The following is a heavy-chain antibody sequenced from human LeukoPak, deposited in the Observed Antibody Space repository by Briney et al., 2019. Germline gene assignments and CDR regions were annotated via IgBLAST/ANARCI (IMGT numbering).Heavy chain of an antibody. CDR2: ISSSSSYI. Sequence: GGSLRLSCAASGFTFSSYSMNWVRQAPGKGLEWVSSISSSSSYIYYADSVKGRFTISRDNAKNSLYLQMNSLRAEDTAVYYCAEEAGYSSSWDHYYYYMDVWGKGTTVTVSS. CDR3: AEEAGYSSSWDHYYYYMDV. V-gene: IGHV3-21*04. J-gene: IGHJ6*03. D-gene: IGHD6-13*01. CDR1: GFTFSSYS.